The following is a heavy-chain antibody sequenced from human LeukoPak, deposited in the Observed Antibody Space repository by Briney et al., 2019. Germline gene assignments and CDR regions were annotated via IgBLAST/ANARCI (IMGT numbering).Heavy chain of an antibody. CDR2: ISGSGGST. D-gene: IGHD3-3*01. J-gene: IGHJ4*02. Sequence: GGSLRLSCAASGFTFSSYAMSWVRQAPGKGLEWVSAISGSGGSTYYADSVKGRFTISRDNSKSTLYLQMNSLRAEDTAVYYCAKGSEVLWSGYYSIYWGQGTLVTVSS. CDR3: AKGSEVLWSGYYSIY. CDR1: GFTFSSYA. V-gene: IGHV3-23*01.